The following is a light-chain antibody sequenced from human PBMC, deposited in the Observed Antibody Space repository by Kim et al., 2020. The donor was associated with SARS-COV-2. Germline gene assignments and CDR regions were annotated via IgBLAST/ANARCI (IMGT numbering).Light chain of an antibody. Sequence: SAPPGTPSSRNCSGDKLGDKYACWYQQKPGQSPVLVNYQASKRPSGIPERFSGSNSGNTATLTISGTQAMDEADYYCQAWDSSTAVFGGGTKVTVL. CDR2: QAS. CDR3: QAWDSSTAV. CDR1: KLGDKY. J-gene: IGLJ3*02. V-gene: IGLV3-1*01.